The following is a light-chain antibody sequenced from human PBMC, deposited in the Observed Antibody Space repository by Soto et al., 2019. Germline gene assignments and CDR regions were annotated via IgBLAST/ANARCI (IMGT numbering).Light chain of an antibody. J-gene: IGKJ4*01. Sequence: EIVLTQSPGTLSLSPGERATLSCRASQSVSSNYLVWYQQKPGHAPRLLIYGASSRATSIPDRCSGSVSGTDFTLTISRLEHEDLAVYYCQQYGSSPLTFGGGTKVEIK. CDR2: GAS. V-gene: IGKV3-20*01. CDR3: QQYGSSPLT. CDR1: QSVSSNY.